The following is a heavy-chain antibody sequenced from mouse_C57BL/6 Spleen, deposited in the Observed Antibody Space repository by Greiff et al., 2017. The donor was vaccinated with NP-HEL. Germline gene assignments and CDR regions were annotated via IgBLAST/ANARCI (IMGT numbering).Heavy chain of an antibody. J-gene: IGHJ1*03. Sequence: VQLQQSGAELVRPGASVKLSCTASGFNIKDDYMHWVKQRPEQGLEWIGWIDPENGDTEYASKFQGKATITADTATNTADLQLSSLTSEDTAVYYCTRGGDAWYFDVWGTGTTVTVSS. CDR1: GFNIKDDY. CDR2: IDPENGDT. D-gene: IGHD6-5*01. V-gene: IGHV14-4*01. CDR3: TRGGDAWYFDV.